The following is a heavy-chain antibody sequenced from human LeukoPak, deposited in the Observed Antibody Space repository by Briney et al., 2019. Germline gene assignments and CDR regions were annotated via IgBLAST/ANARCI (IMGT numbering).Heavy chain of an antibody. CDR1: GFTFSSYW. J-gene: IGHJ3*02. CDR2: INRDGGDQ. D-gene: IGHD1-26*01. V-gene: IGHV3-7*01. Sequence: GGSLRLSCSASGFTFSSYWMSWVRQARGEGGEGVANINRDGGDQNYVDSVKGRFTISRDNAKNSLFLQMNSLRAEDTDLYYCARDGIPTYAFDIWGQGTMVTVSP. CDR3: ARDGIPTYAFDI.